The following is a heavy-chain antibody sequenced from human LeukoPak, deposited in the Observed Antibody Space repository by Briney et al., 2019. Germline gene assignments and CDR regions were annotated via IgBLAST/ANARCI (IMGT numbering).Heavy chain of an antibody. CDR2: ISGDETTT. V-gene: IGHV3-74*01. J-gene: IGHJ4*02. CDR3: ARAQVGSPTDY. CDR1: GGTISSYT. Sequence: AGSLRLSCAASGGTISSYTMYWVRQPPGKGLVWVSRISGDETTTTYADPVMGRFTISRDNAKNTLYLQMDSLRAEDTAVYYCARAQVGSPTDYWGQGPLVTVSS. D-gene: IGHD1-26*01.